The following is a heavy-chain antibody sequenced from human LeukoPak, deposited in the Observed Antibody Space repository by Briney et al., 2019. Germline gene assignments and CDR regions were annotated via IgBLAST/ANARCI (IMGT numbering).Heavy chain of an antibody. D-gene: IGHD5-18*01. CDR3: AKRYSYGYRAFDI. CDR2: ISGSGGST. CDR1: GFTFSSYA. Sequence: GGSLRLSCAASGFTFSSYAMSWVRQAPGKGLEWVSAISGSGGSTYYADSVKGRFTISRDNSKNTLYLQMNSLRAEDTAVYCCAKRYSYGYRAFDIWGQGTMVTVSS. V-gene: IGHV3-23*01. J-gene: IGHJ3*02.